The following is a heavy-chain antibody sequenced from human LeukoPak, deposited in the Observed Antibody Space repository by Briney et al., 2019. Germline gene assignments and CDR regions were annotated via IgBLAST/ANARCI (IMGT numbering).Heavy chain of an antibody. D-gene: IGHD1-1*01. CDR3: ANEVRPNDY. CDR2: ISSSGTTI. V-gene: IGHV3-48*03. CDR1: AFTFSSYE. J-gene: IGHJ4*02. Sequence: PGGSLRLSCAASAFTFSSYEMHWVRQAPGQGLEWVSYISSSGTTIFYADSVQGRFTISRDNSKNTLYLEMNSLRAEDTALYYCANEVRPNDYWGQGTLVTVSS.